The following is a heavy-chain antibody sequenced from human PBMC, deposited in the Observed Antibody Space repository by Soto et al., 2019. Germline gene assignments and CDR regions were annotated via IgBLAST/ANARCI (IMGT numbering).Heavy chain of an antibody. J-gene: IGHJ4*02. CDR1: GGSITSYY. D-gene: IGHD1-1*01. Sequence: ASETLSLTCAVSGGSITSYYWSWIRQPPGKGLEWIGSIYYRGSTNHNPSLKSRVTMSVDMSKNQFSLKLTSVIAADTAVYYCARLDTVANYFDYWGQGALVTVSS. CDR3: ARLDTVANYFDY. V-gene: IGHV4-59*01. CDR2: IYYRGST.